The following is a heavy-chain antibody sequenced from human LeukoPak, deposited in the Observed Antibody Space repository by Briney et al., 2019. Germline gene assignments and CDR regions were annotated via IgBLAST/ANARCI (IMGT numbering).Heavy chain of an antibody. CDR3: TRRGGDYRAFDI. CDR2: IRSKANSYAT. D-gene: IGHD4-11*01. V-gene: IGHV3-73*01. J-gene: IGHJ3*02. Sequence: GGSLRLSCAASGFTFSGSAMHWVRQASGKGLEWVGRIRSKANSYATAYAASVKGRFTISRDDPKNTAYLQMNSLKTEDTAVYYCTRRGGDYRAFDIWGQGTMVTVSS. CDR1: GFTFSGSA.